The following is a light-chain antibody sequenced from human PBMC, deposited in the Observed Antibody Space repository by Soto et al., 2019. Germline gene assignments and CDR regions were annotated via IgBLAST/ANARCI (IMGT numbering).Light chain of an antibody. CDR1: QSVSSY. J-gene: IGKJ2*01. CDR2: DAS. CDR3: QQRSNWPPYT. V-gene: IGKV3-11*01. Sequence: EIVLTQSPATLSLSPGEIATLSCRASQSVSSYLAWYQQKPGQAPRLLIYDASNRATGIPARFRGSGSGTDFTLTISSLEPEDFAVYYCQQRSNWPPYTFGQGTKLEIK.